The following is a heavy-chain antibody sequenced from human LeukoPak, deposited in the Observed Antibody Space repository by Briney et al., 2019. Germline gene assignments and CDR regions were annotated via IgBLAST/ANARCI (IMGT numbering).Heavy chain of an antibody. J-gene: IGHJ4*02. CDR3: ARDQTYSGSGIYSYLDY. CDR1: GGSISSGGHY. D-gene: IGHD3-10*01. V-gene: IGHV4-61*02. CDR2: ISSTGST. Sequence: SETLSLTCTVSGGSISSGGHYWSWIRQPAGKGLEYLGRISSTGSTNYNPSLRSRVTISADTSKNHFSLKLASVTAADTAVYYCARDQTYSGSGIYSYLDYWGQGILVTVSS.